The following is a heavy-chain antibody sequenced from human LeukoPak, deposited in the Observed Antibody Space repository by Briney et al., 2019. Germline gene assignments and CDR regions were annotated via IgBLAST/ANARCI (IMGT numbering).Heavy chain of an antibody. CDR1: GYTFTSYD. CDR3: ARGDEAYCSGGSCYPSY. V-gene: IGHV1-8*01. CDR2: MNPNSGNT. D-gene: IGHD2-15*01. Sequence: ASVKVSCKASGYTFTSYDINWVRQATGQGLEWVGWMNPNSGNTGYAQKFQGRVTMTRNTSISTAYMELSSLRSEDTAVYYCARGDEAYCSGGSCYPSYWGQGTLVTVSS. J-gene: IGHJ4*02.